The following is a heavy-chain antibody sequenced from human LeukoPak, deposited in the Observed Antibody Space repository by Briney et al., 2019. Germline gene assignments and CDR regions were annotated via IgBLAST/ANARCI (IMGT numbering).Heavy chain of an antibody. V-gene: IGHV4-59*01. CDR1: GGSISSYY. D-gene: IGHD1-1*01. J-gene: IGHJ4*02. CDR3: ASQNWNAYFDY. CDR2: IYYSGST. Sequence: SETLSLTCTVSGGSISSYYWSWIRQPPGKGLEWIGYIYYSGSTNYNPSLKSRVTISVDTSKNQFSLKLSSVTAADTAVYYCASQNWNAYFDYWGQGTLVTVSS.